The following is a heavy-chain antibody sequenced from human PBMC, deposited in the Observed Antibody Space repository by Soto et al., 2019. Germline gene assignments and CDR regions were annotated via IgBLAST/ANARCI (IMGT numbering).Heavy chain of an antibody. CDR3: ARGSSSSWYESWFDP. J-gene: IGHJ5*02. Sequence: SETLSLTCAVYGGSFSGYYWSWIRQPPGKGLEWIGEINHSGSTNYNPSLKSRVTISVDTSKNQFSLKLSSVTAADTAVYYCARGSSSSWYESWFDPWGQGTLVTVSS. CDR1: GGSFSGYY. V-gene: IGHV4-34*01. D-gene: IGHD6-13*01. CDR2: INHSGST.